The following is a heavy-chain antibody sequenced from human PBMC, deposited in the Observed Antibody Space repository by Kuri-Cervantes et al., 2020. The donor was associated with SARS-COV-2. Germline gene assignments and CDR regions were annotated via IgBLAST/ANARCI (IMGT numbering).Heavy chain of an antibody. J-gene: IGHJ6*02. CDR3: ARVLRTTVTTRNYYYYYGMDV. D-gene: IGHD4-17*01. CDR1: GGSISSYY. Sequence: GSLRLSCTVSGGSISSYYWSWIRQPPGKGLEWIGRIYTSGSTNYNPSLKIRVTMSVDTSKNQFSLKLSSVTAADTAVYYCARVLRTTVTTRNYYYYYGMDVWGQGTTVTVSS. CDR2: IYTSGST. V-gene: IGHV4-4*07.